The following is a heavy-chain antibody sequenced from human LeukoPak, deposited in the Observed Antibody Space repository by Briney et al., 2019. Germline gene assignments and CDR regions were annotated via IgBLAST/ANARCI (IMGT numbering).Heavy chain of an antibody. CDR3: AKAITMIADAFDI. D-gene: IGHD3-22*01. CDR1: GFTFSSYA. J-gene: IGHJ3*02. CDR2: ISGSGGST. V-gene: IGHV3-23*01. Sequence: GGSLRLSCAASGFTFSSYAMSWVRQAPGKGLEWVSSISGSGGSTYYAASVKGRFTISRDNSKNTLYLQMNSLRAEDTAVYYCAKAITMIADAFDIWGQGTMVTVSS.